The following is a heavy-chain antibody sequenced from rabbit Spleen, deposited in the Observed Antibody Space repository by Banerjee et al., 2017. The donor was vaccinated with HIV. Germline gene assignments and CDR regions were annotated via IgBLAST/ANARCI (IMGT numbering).Heavy chain of an antibody. Sequence: QQQLEESGGGLVKPGGTLTLTCTASGFSFSSTCWICWVRQAPGKGLEWIGCIYTGSSGTTYYASWAKGRFTVSKTSSTTVTLQMTSLTAADTATYFCARRDVNSEYDLWGPGTLVTVS. D-gene: IGHD1-1*01. J-gene: IGHJ4*01. CDR3: ARRDVNSEYDL. CDR2: IYTGSSGTT. CDR1: GFSFSSTCW. V-gene: IGHV1S45*01.